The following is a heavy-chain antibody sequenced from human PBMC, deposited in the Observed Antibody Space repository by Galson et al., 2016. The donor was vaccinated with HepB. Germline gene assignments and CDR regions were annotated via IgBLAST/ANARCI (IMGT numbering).Heavy chain of an antibody. D-gene: IGHD2/OR15-2a*01. J-gene: IGHJ6*02. V-gene: IGHV1-18*01. CDR2: ISANNDNR. CDR3: ARDVLLTISLDLSYGLDV. Sequence: SVKVSCKASGYTFTSHSISWVRQAPGQGLEWMGWISANNDNRNYAQKFQGRVTMTTDTSTSTAYMELRSLRSDDTAVYYCARDVLLTISLDLSYGLDVWGQGTTVTVSS. CDR1: GYTFTSHS.